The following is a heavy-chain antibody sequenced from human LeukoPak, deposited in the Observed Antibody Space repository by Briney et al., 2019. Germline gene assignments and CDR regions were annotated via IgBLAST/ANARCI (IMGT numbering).Heavy chain of an antibody. CDR3: ARVLTMVRGVIWFDP. CDR2: ISSSSSTI. Sequence: AGGSLRLSCAASGFTFSSYSMNWVRQAPGKGLEWVSYISSSSSTIYYADSVKGRFTISRDNAKNSLYLQMNSLRAEDTAVDYCARVLTMVRGVIWFDPWGQGTLVTGSS. J-gene: IGHJ5*02. D-gene: IGHD3-10*01. V-gene: IGHV3-48*04. CDR1: GFTFSSYS.